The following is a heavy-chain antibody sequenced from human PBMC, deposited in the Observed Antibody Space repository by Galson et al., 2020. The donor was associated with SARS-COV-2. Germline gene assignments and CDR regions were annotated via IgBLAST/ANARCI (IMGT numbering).Heavy chain of an antibody. CDR3: ANARVTARQWLPGEDYYYYGMDV. D-gene: IGHD6-19*01. Sequence: GGSLRLSCAASGFTFSSYAMSWVRQAPGKGLEWVSAISGSGGSTYYADSVKGRFTISRDNSKNTLYLQMNSLRAEDTAVYYCANARVTARQWLPGEDYYYYGMDVWGQGTTVTVSS. CDR1: GFTFSSYA. CDR2: ISGSGGST. J-gene: IGHJ6*02. V-gene: IGHV3-23*01.